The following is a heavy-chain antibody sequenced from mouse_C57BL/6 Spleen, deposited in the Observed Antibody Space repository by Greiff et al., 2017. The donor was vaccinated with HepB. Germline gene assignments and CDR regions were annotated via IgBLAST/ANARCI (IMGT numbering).Heavy chain of an antibody. CDR3: ARYPYYAMDY. V-gene: IGHV7-3*01. J-gene: IGHJ4*01. Sequence: EVMLVESGGGLVQPGGSLSLSCAASGFTFTDYYMSWVRQPPGKALEWLGFIRNKANGYTTEYSASVKGRFNISRDNSQSILYLQMNALRAEDSATYYCARYPYYAMDYWGQGTSVTVSS. CDR2: IRNKANGYTT. CDR1: GFTFTDYY.